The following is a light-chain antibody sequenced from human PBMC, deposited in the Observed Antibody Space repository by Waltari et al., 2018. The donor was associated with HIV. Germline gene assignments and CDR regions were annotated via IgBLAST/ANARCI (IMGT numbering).Light chain of an antibody. Sequence: DIVMTQSPDSLIVSVGERATINCSARRSLLHRSNNKNYLAWFQVKTGQPPKVVIYWASVRDSGVPDRFSGGGSATDFTLAINDVQAEDVALYYCQQYFSLPPTFGQGT. V-gene: IGKV4-1*01. CDR2: WAS. CDR3: QQYFSLPPT. CDR1: RSLLHRSNNKNY. J-gene: IGKJ2*01.